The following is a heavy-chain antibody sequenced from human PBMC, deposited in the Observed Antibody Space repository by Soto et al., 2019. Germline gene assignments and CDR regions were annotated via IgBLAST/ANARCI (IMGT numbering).Heavy chain of an antibody. D-gene: IGHD3-3*01. CDR2: IYYSGST. CDR1: GGSISSGGYY. Sequence: PSETLSLTCTVSGGSISSGGYYWSWIRQHPGKGLDWIAYIYYSGSTYYNPSLKSRVSISLDTSKTQFSLKLRSVTAADTAVYYCARVRAGFFWSGRRDNWFDPWGQGTLVTVSS. CDR3: ARVRAGFFWSGRRDNWFDP. V-gene: IGHV4-31*03. J-gene: IGHJ5*02.